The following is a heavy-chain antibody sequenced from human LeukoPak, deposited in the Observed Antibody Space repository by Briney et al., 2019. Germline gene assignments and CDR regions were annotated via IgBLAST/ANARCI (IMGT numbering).Heavy chain of an antibody. CDR1: GGSISSSSYY. D-gene: IGHD4-11*01. Sequence: PSETLSLTCTVSGGSISSSSYYWGWIRQPPGKGLEWIGSIYYSGSTYYNPSLKSRVTISVDTSKNQFSLKLSSVTAADTAAYYCASQASYSSPTYSYYYMDVWGKGTTVTVSS. CDR2: IYYSGST. CDR3: ASQASYSSPTYSYYYMDV. J-gene: IGHJ6*03. V-gene: IGHV4-39*07.